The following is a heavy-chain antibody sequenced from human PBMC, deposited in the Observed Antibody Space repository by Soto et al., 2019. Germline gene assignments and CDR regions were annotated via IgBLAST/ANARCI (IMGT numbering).Heavy chain of an antibody. D-gene: IGHD5-18*01. Sequence: QVQLVESGGGVAQPGRSLRLFCAASGFTLSSYSLHWVRQSPGKGLEWVAAISSDGTEKHYADSVKGRFTISRDNSKNTLYLQLKSLRTEDTAVYYCARMFGFSYGPANRGMDVWGQGTTVTVSS. CDR2: ISSDGTEK. V-gene: IGHV3-30*04. CDR3: ARMFGFSYGPANRGMDV. CDR1: GFTLSSYS. J-gene: IGHJ6*02.